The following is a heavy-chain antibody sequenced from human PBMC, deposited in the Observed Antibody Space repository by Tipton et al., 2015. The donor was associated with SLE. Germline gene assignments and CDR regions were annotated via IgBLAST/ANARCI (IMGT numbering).Heavy chain of an antibody. J-gene: IGHJ4*02. Sequence: SLRLSCAASGFTFSDYYMSWIRQAPGKGLEWVSYISSSGSTIYYADSVKGRFTISRDNAKNSLYLQMNSLRAEDTAVYFCARAPPYYDFKGADFDYWGQGTLVTVSS. CDR3: ARAPPYYDFKGADFDY. CDR2: ISSSGSTI. V-gene: IGHV3-11*04. D-gene: IGHD3-3*01. CDR1: GFTFSDYY.